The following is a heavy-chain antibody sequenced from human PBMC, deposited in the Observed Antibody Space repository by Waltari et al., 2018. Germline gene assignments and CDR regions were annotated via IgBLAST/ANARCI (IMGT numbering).Heavy chain of an antibody. V-gene: IGHV3-7*01. D-gene: IGHD6-6*01. CDR2: KKQDGSEK. CDR1: GFTFSSYW. CDR3: ATSEDSSPFGAFDI. Sequence: EVQLVESGGGLVQPGGSLRLSCAASGFTFSSYWMSWVRQAPGKGLEGVANKKQDGSEKYYVDSVKGRFTISRDNAKNSLYLQMNSLRAEDTAVYYCATSEDSSPFGAFDIWGQGTMVTVSS. J-gene: IGHJ3*02.